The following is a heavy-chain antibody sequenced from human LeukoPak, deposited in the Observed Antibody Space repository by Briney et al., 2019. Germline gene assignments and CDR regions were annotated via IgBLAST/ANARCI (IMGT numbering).Heavy chain of an antibody. D-gene: IGHD3-10*01. V-gene: IGHV3-74*01. Sequence: GSLRLSCAASGFTFRSYWMHWVRQAPGEGLVCVSRINSDGSSPNYADSVKGQFTISRDNAKNTLYLQMNSLRAEDTAVYYCVRDPRFSENFDYWGQGTLVTVSS. CDR2: INSDGSSP. CDR3: VRDPRFSENFDY. CDR1: GFTFRSYW. J-gene: IGHJ4*02.